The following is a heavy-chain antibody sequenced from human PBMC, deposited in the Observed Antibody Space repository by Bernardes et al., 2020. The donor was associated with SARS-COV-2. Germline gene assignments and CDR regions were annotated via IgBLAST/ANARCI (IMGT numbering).Heavy chain of an antibody. V-gene: IGHV1-2*02. CDR2: INPNSGGT. D-gene: IGHD3-22*01. J-gene: IGHJ6*02. CDR1: GYTFTGYY. CDR3: ALPPTNYDRYGMDV. Sequence: ASVKVSCKASGYTFTGYYIHWVRQAHGQGLEWMGWINPNSGGTNYAQKFQGRVTMTRDTSISTAYMELSRLRSDDTAVYYCALPPTNYDRYGMDVWGQGTTVTVSS.